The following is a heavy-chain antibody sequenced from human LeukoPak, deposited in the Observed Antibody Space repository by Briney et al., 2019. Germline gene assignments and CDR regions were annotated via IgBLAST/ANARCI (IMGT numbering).Heavy chain of an antibody. V-gene: IGHV1-2*02. CDR1: GYTFTGYY. Sequence: ASVKVSCKTSGYTFTGYYLHWLRQAPGQGLEWMGWLDPTSGGTNYAQKLQGRVTMTTDTSTSTAYMELRSLRSDDTAVYYCARGGFYDYVWGSRDYFDYWGQGTLVTVSS. CDR3: ARGGFYDYVWGSRDYFDY. J-gene: IGHJ4*02. CDR2: LDPTSGGT. D-gene: IGHD3-16*01.